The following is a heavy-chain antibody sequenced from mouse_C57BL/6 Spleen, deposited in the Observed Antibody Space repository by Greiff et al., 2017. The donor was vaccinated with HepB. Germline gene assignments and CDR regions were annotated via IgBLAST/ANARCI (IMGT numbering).Heavy chain of an antibody. Sequence: EVQLQQSGPELVKPGASVKISCKASGYTFTDYYMNWVKQSHGKSLEWIGDINPNNGGTSYNQKFKGKATLTVDKSSSTAYMELRSLTSEDSAVYYCARSLDDGYYRFAYWGQGTLVTVSA. J-gene: IGHJ3*01. CDR3: ARSLDDGYYRFAY. CDR1: GYTFTDYY. D-gene: IGHD2-3*01. CDR2: INPNNGGT. V-gene: IGHV1-26*01.